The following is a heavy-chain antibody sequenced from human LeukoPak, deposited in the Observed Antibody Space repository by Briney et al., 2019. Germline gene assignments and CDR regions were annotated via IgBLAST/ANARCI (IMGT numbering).Heavy chain of an antibody. CDR1: GFTVSSNY. CDR2: IYSGGST. D-gene: IGHD5/OR15-5a*01. CDR3: AKEPPDSTPGNYFDY. Sequence: PGGSLRLSCAASGFTVSSNYMSWVRQAPGKGLEWVSVIYSGGSTYYADSVKGRFTISRDNSKNTLYLQMNSLRAGDTAVYYCAKEPPDSTPGNYFDYWGQGTLVTVSS. V-gene: IGHV3-53*01. J-gene: IGHJ4*02.